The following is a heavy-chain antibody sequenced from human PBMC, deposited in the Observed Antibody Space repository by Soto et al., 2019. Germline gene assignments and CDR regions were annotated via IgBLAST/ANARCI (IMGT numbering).Heavy chain of an antibody. J-gene: IGHJ6*02. CDR3: ARAVEAPFGVVITPYYYGMDV. CDR1: GFTFSSYA. D-gene: IGHD3-3*01. CDR2: ISYDGSNK. V-gene: IGHV3-30-3*01. Sequence: PGGSLRLSCAASGFTFSSYAMHWVRQAPGKGLEWVAVISYDGSNKYYADSVKGRFTISRDNSKNTLYLQMNSLRAEDTAVYYCARAVEAPFGVVITPYYYGMDVWGQGTTVTVSS.